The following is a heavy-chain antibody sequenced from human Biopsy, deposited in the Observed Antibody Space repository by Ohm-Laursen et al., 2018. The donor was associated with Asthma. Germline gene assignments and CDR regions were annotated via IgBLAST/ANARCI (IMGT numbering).Heavy chain of an antibody. D-gene: IGHD3-22*01. J-gene: IGHJ4*02. CDR1: GGSVSTGSYY. Sequence: TLSLTCTVSGGSVSTGSYYWTWIRQHPGKGLEWIGFIYYSGSTYYNPSPKSRVSISIDTSKNQFSLKLSSVTAADTAVYYCARAQDYYDSRGYYRSFDYWGQGTLVTVSS. CDR2: IYYSGST. V-gene: IGHV4-31*03. CDR3: ARAQDYYDSRGYYRSFDY.